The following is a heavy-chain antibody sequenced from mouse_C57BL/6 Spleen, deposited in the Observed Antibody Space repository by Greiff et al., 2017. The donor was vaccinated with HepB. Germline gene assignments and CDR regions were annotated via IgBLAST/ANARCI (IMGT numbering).Heavy chain of an antibody. CDR2: IDPNSGGT. CDR3: ARGGDDGSSYVGYFDV. CDR1: GYTFTSYW. Sequence: VKLQEPGAELVKPGASVKLSCKASGYTFTSYWMHWVKQRPGRGLEWIGRIDPNSGGTKYNEKFKSKATLTVDKPSSTAYMQLSSLTSEDSAVYYCARGGDDGSSYVGYFDVWGTGTTVTVSS. V-gene: IGHV1-72*01. J-gene: IGHJ1*03. D-gene: IGHD1-1*01.